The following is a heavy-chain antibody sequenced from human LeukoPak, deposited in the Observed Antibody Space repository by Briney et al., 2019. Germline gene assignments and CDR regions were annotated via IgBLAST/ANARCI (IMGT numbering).Heavy chain of an antibody. CDR2: LSGSGGST. CDR3: AKESGYSYGYTYYYYGLDV. V-gene: IGHV3-23*01. Sequence: PGGSLRLSCAASGFTVSSNYMSWVRQAPGKGLEWVSTLSGSGGSTYYADSVKSRFTISRDNSKNTLYLQMNSPRAEDTAVYYCAKESGYSYGYTYYYYGLDVWGQGTTVTVSS. CDR1: GFTVSSNY. D-gene: IGHD5-18*01. J-gene: IGHJ6*02.